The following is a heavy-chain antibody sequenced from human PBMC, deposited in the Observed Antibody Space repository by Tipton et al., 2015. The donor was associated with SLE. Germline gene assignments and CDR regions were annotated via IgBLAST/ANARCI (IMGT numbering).Heavy chain of an antibody. V-gene: IGHV4-39*07. CDR2: IYYSGST. Sequence: TLSLTCTVSGGSISSSSYYWGWIRQPPGKGLEWIGSIYYSGSTYYNPSLKSRVTISVDTSKNQLSLKLSSVTAADTAVYYCARGDDSSGYYIDYWGQGTLVTVSS. CDR3: ARGDDSSGYYIDY. D-gene: IGHD3-22*01. J-gene: IGHJ4*02. CDR1: GGSISSSSYY.